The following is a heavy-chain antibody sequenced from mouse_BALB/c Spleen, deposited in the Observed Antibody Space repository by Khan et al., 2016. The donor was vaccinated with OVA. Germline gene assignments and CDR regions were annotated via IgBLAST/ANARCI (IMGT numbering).Heavy chain of an antibody. D-gene: IGHD2-4*01. J-gene: IGHJ4*01. V-gene: IGHV9-2-1*01. CDR1: GYTFTDYS. Sequence: QIQLVQSGPELKKPGETVKISCKASGYTFTDYSMQWVKQAPGKGLKWVGWINTETGEPTYADDFKGRFAFSLETSASTAYLQINNLKNEDTATYFWTRNDYDRGGLYAMDDWGQGTSVTVSS. CDR2: INTETGEP. CDR3: TRNDYDRGGLYAMDD.